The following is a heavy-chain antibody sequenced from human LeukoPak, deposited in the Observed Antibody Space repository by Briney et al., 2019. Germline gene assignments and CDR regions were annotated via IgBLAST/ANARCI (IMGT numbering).Heavy chain of an antibody. D-gene: IGHD4-17*01. J-gene: IGHJ4*02. CDR3: AKGLNYGDYDN. Sequence: GGSLRLSCAASGFTFSTDAMSWVRQAPGKGLEWVSAISGSGGGTYYADSVKGRFTISRDNSKNTLYLQMNSLRAEDTAVYYCAKGLNYGDYDNWGQGTLVTVSS. CDR1: GFTFSTDA. V-gene: IGHV3-23*01. CDR2: ISGSGGGT.